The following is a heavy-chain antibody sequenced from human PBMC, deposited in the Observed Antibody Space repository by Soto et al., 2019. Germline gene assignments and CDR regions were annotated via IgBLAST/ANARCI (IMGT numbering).Heavy chain of an antibody. D-gene: IGHD3-22*01. CDR2: FDPEDGET. Sequence: ASVKVSCKVSGYTLTDLSMRWVRQAPGKGLEWMGGFDPEDGETIYAQKFQGRVTMTADTSTGTAYMELSSLRSEDTAVYYCASVGYCDASSGHDAFDIWGQGTMVTVSS. V-gene: IGHV1-24*01. CDR3: ASVGYCDASSGHDAFDI. J-gene: IGHJ3*02. CDR1: GYTLTDLS.